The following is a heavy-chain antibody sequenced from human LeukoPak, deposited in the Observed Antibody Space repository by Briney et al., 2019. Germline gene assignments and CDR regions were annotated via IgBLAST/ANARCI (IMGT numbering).Heavy chain of an antibody. D-gene: IGHD6-19*01. CDR3: AKSSAVAGTAVYYFDH. J-gene: IGHJ4*02. CDR1: GFTFNNYL. V-gene: IGHV3-23*01. Sequence: PGGSLRLSCAASGFTFNNYLMRWVRQPPGKGLEWVSSISGSGADTYYADSVKGRFTVSRDNSKNTLYLQMNSLRVEDTAVYYCAKSSAVAGTAVYYFDHWGRGTLVTVSS. CDR2: ISGSGADT.